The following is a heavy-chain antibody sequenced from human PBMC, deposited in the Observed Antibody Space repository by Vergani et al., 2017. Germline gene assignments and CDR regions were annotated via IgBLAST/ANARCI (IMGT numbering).Heavy chain of an antibody. J-gene: IGHJ3*02. D-gene: IGHD2-2*01. V-gene: IGHV4-4*07. CDR1: GGSISSYY. CDR2: IYTSGST. Sequence: QVQLPESGPGLVKPSETLSLTCTVSGGSISSYYWSWIRQPAGKGLEWIGRIYTSGSTNYNPSLKSRVTMSVDTSKNQFSLKLSSVTAADTAVYYCAAGLGYCSSTSCPEPQDAFDIWGQGTMVTVSS. CDR3: AAGLGYCSSTSCPEPQDAFDI.